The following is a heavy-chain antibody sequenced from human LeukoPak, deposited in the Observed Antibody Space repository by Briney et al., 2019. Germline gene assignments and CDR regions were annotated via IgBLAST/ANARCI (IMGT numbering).Heavy chain of an antibody. CDR2: ISGSGGST. V-gene: IGHV3-23*01. Sequence: GGSLRLSCAASGFTFSSYAMSWVRQAPGKGLEWVSAISGSGGSTYYADSVKGRFTISRDNSKNTLYPQMNSLRAEDTAVYYCANVLLWFGELPDYWGQGTLVTVSS. D-gene: IGHD3-10*01. CDR1: GFTFSSYA. CDR3: ANVLLWFGELPDY. J-gene: IGHJ4*02.